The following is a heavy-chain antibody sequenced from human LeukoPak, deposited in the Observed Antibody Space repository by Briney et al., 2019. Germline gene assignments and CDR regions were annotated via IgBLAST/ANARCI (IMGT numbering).Heavy chain of an antibody. CDR3: AKDLEEGYYGSGSYSFDY. V-gene: IGHV3-23*01. D-gene: IGHD3-10*01. CDR2: ISGSGGST. CDR1: GFTFSSYA. Sequence: GGSLRLSCAASGFTFSSYAMSWVRQAPGKGLEWVSAISGSGGSTYYADSVKGRFTISRDNSKNSLYLQMNSLRAEDTAVYYCAKDLEEGYYGSGSYSFDYWGQGTLVTVSS. J-gene: IGHJ4*02.